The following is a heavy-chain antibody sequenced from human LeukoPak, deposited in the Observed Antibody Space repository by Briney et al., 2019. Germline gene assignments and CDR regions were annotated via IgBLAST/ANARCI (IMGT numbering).Heavy chain of an antibody. CDR3: ARDGIRYCSGGSCAGLFDY. V-gene: IGHV3-30-3*01. D-gene: IGHD2-15*01. CDR2: ISYDGSNK. CDR1: GFTFSSYA. Sequence: PGGSLRLSCAASGFTFSSYAMHWVRQAPGKGLEWVAVISYDGSNKYYADSVKGRFTISRDNSKNTLYLQMNSLGAEDTALYYCARDGIRYCSGGSCAGLFDYWGRGTLVTVSS. J-gene: IGHJ4*02.